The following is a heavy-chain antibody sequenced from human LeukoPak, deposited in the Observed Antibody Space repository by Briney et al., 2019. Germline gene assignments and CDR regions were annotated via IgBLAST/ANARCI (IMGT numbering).Heavy chain of an antibody. V-gene: IGHV3-23*01. Sequence: PGGSLRLSCVASGFSFNNYAMNWVRRAPGKGLEWVSLIIGSSGSTFYADSVKGRFTISRDKSKNTLYLQMNSLRADDTAVYYCAKGAYDYIEIAYFDYWGQGSLVTVSP. J-gene: IGHJ4*02. CDR3: AKGAYDYIEIAYFDY. CDR1: GFSFNNYA. CDR2: IIGSSGST. D-gene: IGHD5-12*01.